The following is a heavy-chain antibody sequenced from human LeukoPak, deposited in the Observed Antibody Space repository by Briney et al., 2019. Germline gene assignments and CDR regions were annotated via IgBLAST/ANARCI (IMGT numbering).Heavy chain of an antibody. D-gene: IGHD4-17*01. CDR3: ARSPYGGYGDN. CDR1: GFTFSSYW. Sequence: GGSLRLSCAASGFTFSSYWMHWVRQPPGKGLVWVSRINSDGGSTTYADSVKGRFTISRDNARNTLYLQMNSLRAEDTAVYYCARSPYGGYGDNWGQGTLVTVSP. CDR2: INSDGGST. J-gene: IGHJ4*02. V-gene: IGHV3-74*01.